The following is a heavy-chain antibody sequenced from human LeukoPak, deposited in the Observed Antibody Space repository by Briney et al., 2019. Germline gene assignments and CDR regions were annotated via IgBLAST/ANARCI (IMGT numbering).Heavy chain of an antibody. Sequence: PSETLSLTCAVYGGSFSGYYWSWIRQPPGKGLEWIGEINHSGSTNYSPSLKSRVTISVDTSKNQFSLKLSSVTAADTAVYYCARLIFVDGVDSWGQGTLVTVSS. CDR1: GGSFSGYY. V-gene: IGHV4-34*01. CDR3: ARLIFVDGVDS. D-gene: IGHD5-12*01. J-gene: IGHJ4*02. CDR2: INHSGST.